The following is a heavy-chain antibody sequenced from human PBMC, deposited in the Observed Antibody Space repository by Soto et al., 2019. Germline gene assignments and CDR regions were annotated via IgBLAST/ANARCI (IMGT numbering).Heavy chain of an antibody. CDR2: IYYSGST. CDR3: ARAPRGNYGYPSYFDY. Sequence: PSETLSLTCTVSGGSISSGDYYWSWIRQPPGKGLEWIGYIYYSGSTYYNPSLKSRVTISVDTSKNQFSPKLSSVTAADTAVYYCARAPRGNYGYPSYFDYWGQGTLVTVSS. V-gene: IGHV4-30-4*01. D-gene: IGHD3-10*01. J-gene: IGHJ4*02. CDR1: GGSISSGDYY.